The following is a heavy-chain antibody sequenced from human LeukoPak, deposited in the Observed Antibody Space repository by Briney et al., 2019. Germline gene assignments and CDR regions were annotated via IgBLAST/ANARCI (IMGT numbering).Heavy chain of an antibody. D-gene: IGHD4-17*01. CDR2: INHIGST. V-gene: IGHV4-34*01. CDR3: ARGRRARYRGYGEYYHAMDV. J-gene: IGHJ6*02. Sequence: SETLSLTCAVHGGPLSGYHWTWIRQSPGKGLEWIGEINHIGSTDYNPSLESRLTISLDTSKNQFSLNMSSMTAADTAVYYCARGRRARYRGYGEYYHAMDVWGQGTTVTASS. CDR1: GGPLSGYH.